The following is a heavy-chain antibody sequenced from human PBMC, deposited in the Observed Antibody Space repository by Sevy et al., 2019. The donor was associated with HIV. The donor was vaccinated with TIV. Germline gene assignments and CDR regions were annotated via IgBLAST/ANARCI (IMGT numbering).Heavy chain of an antibody. CDR2: VSQSGSA. Sequence: SETLSLTCAVSGVSFSDYYWAWIRQPPGKGLEWIGEVSQSGSANYNPSLRSRVIMSLDTSNNHFSLKLTSVTAADTAVYYCARGPLFSPEYCSGGTCPTIGYWSQGTLVTVSS. CDR3: ARGPLFSPEYCSGGTCPTIGY. J-gene: IGHJ4*02. V-gene: IGHV4-34*01. CDR1: GVSFSDYY. D-gene: IGHD2-15*01.